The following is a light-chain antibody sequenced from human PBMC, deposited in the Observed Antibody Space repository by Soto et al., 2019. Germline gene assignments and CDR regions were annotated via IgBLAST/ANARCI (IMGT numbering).Light chain of an antibody. V-gene: IGLV2-8*01. CDR3: ASYAGSNNSV. CDR1: SSDVGGYNY. Sequence: QSALTQPASVSGSPGQSITISCTGTSSDVGGYNYVSWYQQHPGKAPKLMIYDVSKRPSGVPDRFSGSKSGNTASLTISGLQAEDEADYYCASYAGSNNSVFGTGTKVTVL. CDR2: DVS. J-gene: IGLJ1*01.